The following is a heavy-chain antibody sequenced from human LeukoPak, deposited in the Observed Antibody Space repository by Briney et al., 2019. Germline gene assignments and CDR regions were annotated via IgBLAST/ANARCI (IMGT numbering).Heavy chain of an antibody. Sequence: PGGSLRLSCEASGFTFDDYPMPWVRQIPGRGLEWVSLITWDGGNTQYADSVKGRFTISRDNRKNSLYLHLNTLRTEDSALYYCAKDIAGHSAWGQGTLVTVSS. V-gene: IGHV3-43*01. CDR3: AKDIAGHSA. CDR2: ITWDGGNT. J-gene: IGHJ4*02. CDR1: GFTFDDYP. D-gene: IGHD6-13*01.